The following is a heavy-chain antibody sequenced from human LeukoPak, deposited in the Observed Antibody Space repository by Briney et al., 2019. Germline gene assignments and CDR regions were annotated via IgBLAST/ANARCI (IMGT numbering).Heavy chain of an antibody. CDR3: ARSWSSWDAFDI. CDR1: GFAFDTYS. V-gene: IGHV3-48*01. J-gene: IGHJ3*02. Sequence: GGSLRLSCVASGFAFDTYSMNWVRQAPGKGLEWLSYTSSGSSTIYYADSVKGRFTISRDNAKNSLYLQMNSLGAEDTAVYYCARSWSSWDAFDIWGQGTMVTFCS. CDR2: TSSGSSTI. D-gene: IGHD3-3*01.